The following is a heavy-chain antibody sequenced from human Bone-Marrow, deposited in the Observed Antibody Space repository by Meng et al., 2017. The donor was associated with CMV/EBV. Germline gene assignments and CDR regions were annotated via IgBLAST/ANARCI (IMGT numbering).Heavy chain of an antibody. J-gene: IGHJ4*02. V-gene: IGHV2-5*02. CDR2: IYWDDYK. D-gene: IGHD6-6*01. Sequence: TFKESVPRLLKPTKSLSPTCPFSGFSFSTSGVGVGWIRQPPGKALEWLALIYWDDYKRYSPSLKSRLTITKDTSKNQVVLTMTNMDPVDTATYYCAHITPRPGWIAYWGQGTLVTVSS. CDR1: GFSFSTSGVG. CDR3: AHITPRPGWIAY.